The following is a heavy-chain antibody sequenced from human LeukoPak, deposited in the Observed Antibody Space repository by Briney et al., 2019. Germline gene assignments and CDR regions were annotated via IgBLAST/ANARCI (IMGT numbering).Heavy chain of an antibody. CDR3: AKGSYRGYSGYDYFDY. Sequence: TGGSLRLSCAASGFTFGSYAMSWVRQAPGKGLEWVSAISGSGGSTYYADSVKGRFTISRDNSKNTLYLQMNSLRAEDTAVYYCAKGSYRGYSGYDYFDYWGQGTLVTVSS. CDR1: GFTFGSYA. J-gene: IGHJ4*02. D-gene: IGHD5-12*01. V-gene: IGHV3-23*01. CDR2: ISGSGGST.